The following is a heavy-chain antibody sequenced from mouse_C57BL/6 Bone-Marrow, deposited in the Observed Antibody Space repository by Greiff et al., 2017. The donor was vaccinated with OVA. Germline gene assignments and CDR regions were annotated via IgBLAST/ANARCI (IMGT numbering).Heavy chain of an antibody. D-gene: IGHD1-1*01. CDR3: AIFYYGRDYAMDY. V-gene: IGHV3-8*01. Sequence: EVMLVESGPGLAKPSQTLSLTCSVTGYSITSDYWNWIRKFPGNKLEYMGYISYSGSTYYNPSLKSRISITRDTSKNQYYLQLNSVTTEDTATYYCAIFYYGRDYAMDYWGQGTSVTVSS. CDR1: GYSITSDY. J-gene: IGHJ4*01. CDR2: ISYSGST.